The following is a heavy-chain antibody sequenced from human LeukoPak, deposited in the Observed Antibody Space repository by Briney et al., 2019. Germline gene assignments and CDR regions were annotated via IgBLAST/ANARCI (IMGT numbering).Heavy chain of an antibody. CDR3: ARDGAGYCSSSRCSGFDY. Sequence: GGSLRLSCAASGFTVSSNYMSWVRQAPGKGLEWVPVIYSGGSTYYADSVKGRFTISRDNSKNTVYLQMNSLRAEDTAVYYCARDGAGYCSSSRCSGFDYWGQGTLVTVSS. V-gene: IGHV3-66*01. CDR1: GFTVSSNY. J-gene: IGHJ4*02. CDR2: IYSGGST. D-gene: IGHD2-15*01.